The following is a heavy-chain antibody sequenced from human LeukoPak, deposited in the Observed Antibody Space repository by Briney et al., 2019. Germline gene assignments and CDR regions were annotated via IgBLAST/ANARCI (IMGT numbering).Heavy chain of an antibody. V-gene: IGHV3-9*01. CDR2: FSWNSGSI. D-gene: IGHD3-10*01. Sequence: EPGRSLRLSCAASGFTFDDYAMHWVRQAPGKGLEWVSGFSWNSGSIGYADSVKGRVTISRDNAKNSLYLQMNSLRAEDTGLYYCAKDTDITMVRGVIADVWGQGTTVTVSS. CDR1: GFTFDDYA. J-gene: IGHJ6*02. CDR3: AKDTDITMVRGVIADV.